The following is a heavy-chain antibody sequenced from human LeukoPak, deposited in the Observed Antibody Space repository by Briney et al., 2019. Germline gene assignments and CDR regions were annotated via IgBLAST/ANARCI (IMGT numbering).Heavy chain of an antibody. V-gene: IGHV3-15*01. CDR3: ARESYGKFDY. CDR2: IKSKTDGGTT. CDR1: GFTFSAST. Sequence: GGSLRLSCAASGFTFSASTIHWVRQASGKRLEWVGRIKSKTDGGTTDYDAPVKGRFTISRDDSKNSLYLQMNSLKTEDTAVYYCARESYGKFDYWGQGTLVTVSS. D-gene: IGHD1-1*01. J-gene: IGHJ4*02.